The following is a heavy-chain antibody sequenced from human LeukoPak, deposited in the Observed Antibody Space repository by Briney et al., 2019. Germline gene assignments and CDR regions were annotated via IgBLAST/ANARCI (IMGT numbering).Heavy chain of an antibody. V-gene: IGHV3-15*01. CDR3: TTDLVVVVPAAQGGAFDI. CDR2: IKSKTDGGTT. D-gene: IGHD2-2*01. J-gene: IGHJ3*02. Sequence: EGSLRLSCAASGFTFSNAWMSWVRQAPGKGLEWVGRIKSKTDGGTTDYAAPVKGRFTISRDDSKNTLYLQMNSLKTEDTAVYYCTTDLVVVVPAAQGGAFDIWGQGTMVTVSS. CDR1: GFTFSNAW.